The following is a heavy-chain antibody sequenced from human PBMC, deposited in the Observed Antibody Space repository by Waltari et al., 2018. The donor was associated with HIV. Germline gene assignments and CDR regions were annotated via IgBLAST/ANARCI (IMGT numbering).Heavy chain of an antibody. J-gene: IGHJ4*02. CDR2: IKQDGSEK. CDR3: AREGIAAPYNFDY. CDR1: GFTFSSYW. Sequence: EVQLVESGGGLVQPGGPLRLSCAASGFTFSSYWMSWVGQAPGKGLEWVANIKQDGSEKYYVDSVKGRFTISRDNAKNSLYLQMNSLRAEDTAVYYCAREGIAAPYNFDYWGQGTLVTVSS. D-gene: IGHD6-13*01. V-gene: IGHV3-7*01.